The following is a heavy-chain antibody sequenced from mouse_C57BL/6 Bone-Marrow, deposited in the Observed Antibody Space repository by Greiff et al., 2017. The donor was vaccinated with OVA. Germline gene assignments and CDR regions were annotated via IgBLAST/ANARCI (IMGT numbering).Heavy chain of an antibody. V-gene: IGHV1-47*01. J-gene: IGHJ1*03. CDR2: FHPYNDDT. Sequence: VQLQQSGAELVKPGASVKMSCKASGYTFTTYPIEWMKQTHGKSLEWIGNFHPYNDDTKYNEKFKGKATLTVEKSSSTVYLQLSSFTSDASAVYYLARGYYGSNPRSYWYFDVWGTGTTVTGSS. D-gene: IGHD1-1*01. CDR3: ARGYYGSNPRSYWYFDV. CDR1: GYTFTTYP.